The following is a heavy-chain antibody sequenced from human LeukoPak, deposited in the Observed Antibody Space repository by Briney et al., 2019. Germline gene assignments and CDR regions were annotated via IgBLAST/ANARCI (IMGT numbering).Heavy chain of an antibody. CDR2: IRYDGSNK. Sequence: GGSLRLSCAASGFTFSSYAMHWVRQAPGKGLEWVAFIRYDGSNKYYADSVKGRFTISRDNSKNTLYLQMNSLRAEDTAVYYCARGSKPYGEYIRSRIHYFDYWGQGTLVTVSS. CDR1: GFTFSSYA. J-gene: IGHJ4*02. V-gene: IGHV3-30*02. D-gene: IGHD4-17*01. CDR3: ARGSKPYGEYIRSRIHYFDY.